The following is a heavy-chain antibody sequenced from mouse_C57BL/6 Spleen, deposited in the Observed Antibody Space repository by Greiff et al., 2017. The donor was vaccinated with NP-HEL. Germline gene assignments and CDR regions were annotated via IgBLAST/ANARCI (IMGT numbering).Heavy chain of an antibody. CDR1: GYTFTSYW. CDR2: IDPSDSYT. J-gene: IGHJ1*03. CDR3: ARGLYFDV. Sequence: QVQLQQSGAELVKPGASVKLSCKASGYTFTSYWMQWVKQRPGQGLEWIGEIDPSDSYTNYNQKFTGKATLTVDTSSSTAYMQLSSLTSEDSAVYYCARGLYFDVWGTGTTVTVSS. D-gene: IGHD3-1*01. V-gene: IGHV1-50*01.